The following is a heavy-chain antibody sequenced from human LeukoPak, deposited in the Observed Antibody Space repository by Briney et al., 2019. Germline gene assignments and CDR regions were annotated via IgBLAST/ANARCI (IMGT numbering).Heavy chain of an antibody. CDR1: GYSFTSYW. CDR3: AGSYSNFWTGFDY. D-gene: IGHD3/OR15-3a*01. J-gene: IGHJ4*02. CDR2: IYPGDSDT. V-gene: IGHV5-51*01. Sequence: GESLKISCKGSGYSFTSYWIGWVRQMPGKGLEWVGIIYPGDSDTRYSPSFQGQVTISADKSISTAYLQWSSLKASDTAMYYCAGSYSNFWTGFDYWGQGTLVTVSS.